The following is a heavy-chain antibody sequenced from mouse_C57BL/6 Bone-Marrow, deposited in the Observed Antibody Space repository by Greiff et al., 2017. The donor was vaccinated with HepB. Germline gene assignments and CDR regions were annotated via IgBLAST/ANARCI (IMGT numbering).Heavy chain of an antibody. V-gene: IGHV3-6*01. CDR3: ARDDGTDWYFDV. D-gene: IGHD2-3*01. Sequence: EVKLVESGPGLVKPSQSLSLTCSVTGYSITSGYYWNWIRQFPGNKLEWMGYISYDGSNNYNPSLKNRISITRDTSKNQFFLKLNSVTTEDTATYYCARDDGTDWYFDVWGTGTTVTVSS. CDR1: GYSITSGYY. J-gene: IGHJ1*03. CDR2: ISYDGSN.